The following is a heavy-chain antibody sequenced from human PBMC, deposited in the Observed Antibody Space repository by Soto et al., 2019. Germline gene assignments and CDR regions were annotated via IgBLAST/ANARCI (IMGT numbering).Heavy chain of an antibody. Sequence: PSETLSLTCTVSAGYISSGFYFWSWMRQPPGKGLEWLGHIYSSGTAYYNPSLKSRLTISVGASKNQFSLKLTSVTAADTATYYCASRQQQVALVDYWGQGTLVTVSS. CDR1: AGYISSGFYF. D-gene: IGHD5-12*01. CDR3: ASRQQQVALVDY. J-gene: IGHJ4*02. CDR2: IYSSGTA. V-gene: IGHV4-30-4*01.